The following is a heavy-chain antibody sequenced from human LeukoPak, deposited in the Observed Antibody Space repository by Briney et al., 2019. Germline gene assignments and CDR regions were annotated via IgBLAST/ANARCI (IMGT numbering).Heavy chain of an antibody. V-gene: IGHV3-53*01. CDR3: ARDGSSGENYYYGMDV. Sequence: GGSLRLSCAASGFTVSSNYMSWVRQAPGKGLEWVSVIYSGGSTYYADSVKGRFTISRDNSKNTLYLQMNSLRAEDTAVYYCARDGSSGENYYYGMDVWGQGTTVTVSS. CDR2: IYSGGST. D-gene: IGHD6-25*01. J-gene: IGHJ6*02. CDR1: GFTVSSNY.